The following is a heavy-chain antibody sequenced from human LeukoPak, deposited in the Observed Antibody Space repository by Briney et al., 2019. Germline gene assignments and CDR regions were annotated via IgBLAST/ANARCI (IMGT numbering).Heavy chain of an antibody. D-gene: IGHD3-16*02. Sequence: SETLSLTCTVSGGSISSSSYYWGWIRQPPGKGLEWIGSIYYSGSTYYNPSLKSRVTISVDTSKNQFSLKLSSVTAADTAVYYCARDKGLSSAYWGQGTLVTVSS. CDR2: IYYSGST. CDR1: GGSISSSSYY. V-gene: IGHV4-39*07. J-gene: IGHJ4*02. CDR3: ARDKGLSSAY.